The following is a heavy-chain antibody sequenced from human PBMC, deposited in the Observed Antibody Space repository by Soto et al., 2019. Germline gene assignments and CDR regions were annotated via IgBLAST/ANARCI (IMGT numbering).Heavy chain of an antibody. CDR2: IYPGDSDT. J-gene: IGHJ6*02. V-gene: IGHV5-51*01. Sequence: GESLNLSCKGSGYSFTRYLIGWVRQMPGKGLEWMGIIYPGDSDTRYSPSFQGQVTISADKSISTAYLQWSSLKASDTAMYYCATRVQDPGKYYYGMDVWGQGTTVTVSS. CDR3: ATRVQDPGKYYYGMDV. CDR1: GYSFTRYL. D-gene: IGHD6-13*01.